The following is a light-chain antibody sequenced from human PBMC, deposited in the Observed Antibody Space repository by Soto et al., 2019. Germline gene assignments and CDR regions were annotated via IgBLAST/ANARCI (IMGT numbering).Light chain of an antibody. J-gene: IGKJ4*01. CDR3: QQANSFPLT. CDR1: HPININ. V-gene: IGKV1-12*01. Sequence: DIQMTQSPSSLSASVGDRVTITCRASHPININLVWFQQKPEKAPKLVIYDASSLQSGVPSRFSGSGSGTDFTLTISSLQPEDFATYYCQQANSFPLTFGGGTKVDIK. CDR2: DAS.